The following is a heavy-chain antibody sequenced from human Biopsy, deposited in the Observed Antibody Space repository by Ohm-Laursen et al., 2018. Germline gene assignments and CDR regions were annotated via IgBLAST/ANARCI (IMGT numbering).Heavy chain of an antibody. CDR1: GNTFATYH. V-gene: IGHV1-46*01. CDR2: ISPSGATT. Sequence: ASVKVSCNASGNTFATYHIHWVRQAPGQGLEWMGVISPSGATTSFSQKFQGRITMTRDTSTGTVYMDLNSLGSEDTAVYYCARAGVGSDGTDSYYYVMDVWGPGTTVTVSS. CDR3: ARAGVGSDGTDSYYYVMDV. J-gene: IGHJ6*02. D-gene: IGHD5-24*01.